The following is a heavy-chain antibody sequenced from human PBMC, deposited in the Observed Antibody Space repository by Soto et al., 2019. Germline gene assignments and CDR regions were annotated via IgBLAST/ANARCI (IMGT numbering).Heavy chain of an antibody. D-gene: IGHD4-4*01. Sequence: GGSLRLSCAASGFSLRDYWMSWVRQAPGKGLERVANVNPDGTEKNYVDSVKGRFTISRDNAKNSLFLQMNSLRVEDTAVYYCARIRTYSRNWGQGTLVTVSS. CDR2: VNPDGTEK. V-gene: IGHV3-7*03. CDR3: ARIRTYSRN. J-gene: IGHJ4*02. CDR1: GFSLRDYW.